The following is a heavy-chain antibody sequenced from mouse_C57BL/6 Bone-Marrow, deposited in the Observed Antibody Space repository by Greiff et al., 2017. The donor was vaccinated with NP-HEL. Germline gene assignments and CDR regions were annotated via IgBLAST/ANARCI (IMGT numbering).Heavy chain of an antibody. V-gene: IGHV1-55*01. J-gene: IGHJ3*01. Sequence: QVQLQQPGAELVKPGASVKMSCKASGYTFTSYWITWVKQRPGQGLEWIGDIYPGSGSTNYNEKFKSKATLTVDTSSSTAYMQLSSLTSEDSAVYYCARGNWDVAWFAYWGQGTLVTVSA. CDR1: GYTFTSYW. CDR3: ARGNWDVAWFAY. CDR2: IYPGSGST. D-gene: IGHD4-1*01.